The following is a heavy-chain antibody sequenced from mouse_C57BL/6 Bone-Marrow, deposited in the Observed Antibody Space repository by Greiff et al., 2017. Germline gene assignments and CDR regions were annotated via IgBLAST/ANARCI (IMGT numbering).Heavy chain of an antibody. CDR2: IDPSDSYT. Sequence: QVQLQQSGAELVRPGTSVKLSCKASGYTFTSYWMHWVKQRPGQGLEWIGVIDPSDSYTNYNQKFKGKATLTVDTSSSTAYMQLSSLTSEDSAVYYCAREGYDEYFDYWGRGTGPTVSS. CDR3: AREGYDEYFDY. CDR1: GYTFTSYW. J-gene: IGHJ2*03. V-gene: IGHV1-59*01. D-gene: IGHD2-3*01.